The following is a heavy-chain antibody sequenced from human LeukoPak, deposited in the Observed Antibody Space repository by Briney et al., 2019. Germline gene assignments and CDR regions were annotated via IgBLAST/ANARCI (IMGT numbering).Heavy chain of an antibody. V-gene: IGHV1-69*04. J-gene: IGHJ4*02. CDR3: AREDGDRSTSDYFDY. CDR1: GGTFSSYA. CDR2: IIPIFGIA. Sequence: SVKVSCKASGGTFSSYAISWVRQAPGQGLEWMGRIIPIFGIANYAQKFQGRVTITADKSTSTAYMGLSSLRSEDTAVYYCAREDGDRSTSDYFDYWGQGTLVTVSS. D-gene: IGHD4-17*01.